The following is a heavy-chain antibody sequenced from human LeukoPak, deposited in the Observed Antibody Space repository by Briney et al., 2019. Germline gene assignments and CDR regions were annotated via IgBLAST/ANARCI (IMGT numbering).Heavy chain of an antibody. J-gene: IGHJ4*02. CDR1: GFTFSSYA. CDR3: ADTKWEPTQGYFDY. V-gene: IGHV3-23*01. CDR2: ISGSGGST. D-gene: IGHD1-26*01. Sequence: GGSLRLSSAASGFTFSSYAMSWVRQAPGKGLEWVSAISGSGGSTYYADSVKGRFTISRDNSKNTLYLQMNSLRAEDTAVYYCADTKWEPTQGYFDYWGQGTLVTVSS.